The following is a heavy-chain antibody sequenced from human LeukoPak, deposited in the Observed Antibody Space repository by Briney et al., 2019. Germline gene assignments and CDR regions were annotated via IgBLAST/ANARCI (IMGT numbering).Heavy chain of an antibody. CDR2: ISSSSSTI. Sequence: GGSLRLSCAASGFTFSSYSMNWVRQAPGKGLEWVSYISSSSSTIYYADSVKGRFTISRDNAKNSLYLQMNSLRPEDTALYYCAKDERLSGTNAGTLLDYWGQGTLVRVSS. D-gene: IGHD2-8*01. CDR3: AKDERLSGTNAGTLLDY. CDR1: GFTFSSYS. J-gene: IGHJ4*02. V-gene: IGHV3-48*01.